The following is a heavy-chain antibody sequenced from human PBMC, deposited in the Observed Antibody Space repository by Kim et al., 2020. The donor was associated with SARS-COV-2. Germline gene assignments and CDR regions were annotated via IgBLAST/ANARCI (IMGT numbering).Heavy chain of an antibody. D-gene: IGHD3-10*01. CDR1: GFTFSSYG. CDR3: AKDAPGGSGGYGDY. CDR2: ISYDGSNK. Sequence: GGSLRLSCAASGFTFSSYGMHWVRQAPGKGLEWVAVISYDGSNKYYADSVKGRFTISRDNSKNTLYPQMNSLRAEDTAVYYCAKDAPGGSGGYGDYWGQG. J-gene: IGHJ4*02. V-gene: IGHV3-30*18.